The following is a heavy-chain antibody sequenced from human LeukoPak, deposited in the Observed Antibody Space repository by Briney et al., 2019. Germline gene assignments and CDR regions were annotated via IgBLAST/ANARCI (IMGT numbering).Heavy chain of an antibody. CDR3: ARGRGHMDV. CDR1: GGSICTYY. Sequence: SKTLSLTCTVSGGSICTYYWDWIRQPPGKGLEWTGCLNYTGRTNYNPSLKSRVTISVDTSKSQFSLKLSSVTAADTAVYYCARGRGHMDVWGKGTTVTVSS. V-gene: IGHV4-59*12. D-gene: IGHD3-10*01. J-gene: IGHJ6*03. CDR2: LNYTGRT.